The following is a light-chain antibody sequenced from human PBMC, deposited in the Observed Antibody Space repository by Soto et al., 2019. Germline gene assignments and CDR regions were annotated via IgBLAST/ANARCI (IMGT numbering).Light chain of an antibody. J-gene: IGLJ1*01. V-gene: IGLV2-14*01. CDR1: SSDVGGYNY. Sequence: QSALTQPASVSGSPAQSITISCTGTSSDVGGYNYVSWYQQHSGKAPKLMIYEVSNRPSGVSNRFSGSKSGNTASLTISGLQAEDEADYYCSSYTSSSTSYVFGTGTKVTVL. CDR2: EVS. CDR3: SSYTSSSTSYV.